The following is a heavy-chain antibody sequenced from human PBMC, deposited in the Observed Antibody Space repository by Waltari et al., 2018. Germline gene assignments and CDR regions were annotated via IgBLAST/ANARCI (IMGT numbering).Heavy chain of an antibody. J-gene: IGHJ6*02. D-gene: IGHD6-6*01. Sequence: VQLVQSGAEVKKPGASVKVSCKASGYTFTSHDINWVRQATGQGIEWMGWMNPNSGNTGYAQKFQGRVTMTRNTSISTAYMELSSLRSEDTAVYYCARGPEYSSSSLGVYYGMDVWGQGTTVTVSS. V-gene: IGHV1-8*01. CDR2: MNPNSGNT. CDR3: ARGPEYSSSSLGVYYGMDV. CDR1: GYTFTSHD.